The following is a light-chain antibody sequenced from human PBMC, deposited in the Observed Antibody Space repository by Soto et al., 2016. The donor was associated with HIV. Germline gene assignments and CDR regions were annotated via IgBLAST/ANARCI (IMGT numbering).Light chain of an antibody. Sequence: DIQLTQSPSFLSASVGDRVTITCRASQGISSYLAWYQQKPGKAPKLLIYAASTLQSGVPSRFSGSGSGTEFTLTISSPQPEDFATYYCQQLNSYPPGLTFGGGPRSEIK. CDR2: AAS. CDR1: QGISSY. J-gene: IGKJ4*01. CDR3: QQLNSYPPGLT. V-gene: IGKV1-9*01.